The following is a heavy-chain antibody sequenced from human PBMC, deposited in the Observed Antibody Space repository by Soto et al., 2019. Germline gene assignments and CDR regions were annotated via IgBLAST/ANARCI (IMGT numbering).Heavy chain of an antibody. CDR1: GFTFSSYG. CDR3: AKEGAGYCSGGSCYSSYGMDV. J-gene: IGHJ6*02. Sequence: GGSLRLSCAASGFTFSSYGMHWVRQAPGKGLEWVAVISYDGSNKYYADSVKGRFTISRDNSKNTLYLQMNSLRAEDTAVYYCAKEGAGYCSGGSCYSSYGMDVWGQGTTVTVSS. CDR2: ISYDGSNK. V-gene: IGHV3-30*18. D-gene: IGHD2-15*01.